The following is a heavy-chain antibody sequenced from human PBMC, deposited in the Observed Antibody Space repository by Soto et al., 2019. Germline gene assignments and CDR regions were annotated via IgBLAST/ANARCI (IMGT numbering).Heavy chain of an antibody. CDR3: ARVVDYGDYNDY. V-gene: IGHV3-7*01. Sequence: GGSLRLSCAASGFTVSSNYMSWVRQAPGKGLEWVANIKQDGSEKYYVDSVKGRFTISRDNAKNSLYLQMNSLRAEDTAVYYCARVVDYGDYNDYWGQGIPVTVSS. CDR2: IKQDGSEK. D-gene: IGHD4-17*01. CDR1: GFTVSSNY. J-gene: IGHJ4*02.